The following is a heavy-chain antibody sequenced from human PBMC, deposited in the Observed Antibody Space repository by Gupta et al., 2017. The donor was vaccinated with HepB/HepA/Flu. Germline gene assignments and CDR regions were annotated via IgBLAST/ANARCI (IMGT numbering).Heavy chain of an antibody. V-gene: IGHV3-30*03. J-gene: IGHJ4*02. Sequence: QVHLVESGGGVVQPGRSLRLACEASGFAFRGYDMHWVRQAPGKGLELVAATSYDAFNKYYGDPVQGRFNISRDNSKRHLDLDMNRRRLEDTAVYFCLRGPVAVGGFFEFWGLGTLVTVS. CDR1: GFAFRGYD. CDR3: LRGPVAVGGFFEF. CDR2: TSYDAFNK. D-gene: IGHD4-23*01.